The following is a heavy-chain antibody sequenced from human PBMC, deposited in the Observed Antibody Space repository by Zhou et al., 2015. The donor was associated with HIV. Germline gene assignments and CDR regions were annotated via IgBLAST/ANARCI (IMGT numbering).Heavy chain of an antibody. CDR1: GGTFNTYE. CDR3: ARTGGNYDFAFDV. CDR2: IVPIINKA. J-gene: IGHJ3*01. Sequence: QVQLVQSGAEVKKPGSSVKVSCKSSGGTFNTYELAWVRQAPGQGLEWMGGIVPIINKANFAQKFQDRVSFTAVDSSGTAYMELRNLKSSDTAVYYCARTGGNYDFAFDVWGQGTRVIVSS. D-gene: IGHD2-8*02. V-gene: IGHV1-69*01.